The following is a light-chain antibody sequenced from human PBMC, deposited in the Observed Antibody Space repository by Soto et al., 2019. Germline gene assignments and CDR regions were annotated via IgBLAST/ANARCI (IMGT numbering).Light chain of an antibody. CDR3: SSYTSRTTYV. Sequence: QSALTQPASVSGSPGQSITISCTGTSSDVGGYNYVSWYQQHPGKAPKLMIYEVSNRPSGVSFRFSGSKSGNTASLTISGLQAEDEADYYCSSYTSRTTYVLGTGTKVT. CDR2: EVS. J-gene: IGLJ1*01. V-gene: IGLV2-14*01. CDR1: SSDVGGYNY.